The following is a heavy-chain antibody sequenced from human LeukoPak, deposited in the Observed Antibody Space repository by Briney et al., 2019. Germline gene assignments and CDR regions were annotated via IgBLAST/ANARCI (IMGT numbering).Heavy chain of an antibody. D-gene: IGHD3-16*02. Sequence: ASVTVSCKTSAYPFSDYYIHWMRHAAGQGLESMGWINPKNGDTKYAQRSQGRLTISMDTSIGTVYMELSSLRYDDTAVYYCARLSVLWGQGTLVTVSS. J-gene: IGHJ4*02. CDR3: ARLSVL. CDR1: AYPFSDYY. CDR2: INPKNGDT. V-gene: IGHV1-2*02.